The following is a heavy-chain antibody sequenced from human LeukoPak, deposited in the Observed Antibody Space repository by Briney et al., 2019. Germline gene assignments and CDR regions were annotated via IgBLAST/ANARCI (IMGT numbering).Heavy chain of an antibody. Sequence: ASVKVSCKASGYTFTAYYMHWVRQAPGQGLEWMGRINPNSGGTNYAQKFQGRVTVTRDTSISTAYMELSRLTSDDTAVYYCAREENCSGGSCYYYWGQGTLVTVSS. D-gene: IGHD2-15*01. CDR2: INPNSGGT. J-gene: IGHJ4*02. V-gene: IGHV1-2*06. CDR3: AREENCSGGSCYYY. CDR1: GYTFTAYY.